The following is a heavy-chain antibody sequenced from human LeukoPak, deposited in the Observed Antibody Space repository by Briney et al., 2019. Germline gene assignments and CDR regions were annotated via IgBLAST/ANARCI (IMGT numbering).Heavy chain of an antibody. Sequence: GGSLRLSCAASGFTFSDYGMHWVRQAPGKGLEYVSTISSNGGSTYYANSVKGRFTVSRDNSKNTLYLQMGSLRAEDMAVYYCARDSSSRPFDYWGQGTMVTVSS. CDR2: ISSNGGST. CDR1: GFTFSDYG. CDR3: ARDSSSRPFDY. V-gene: IGHV3-64*01. D-gene: IGHD6-19*01. J-gene: IGHJ4*02.